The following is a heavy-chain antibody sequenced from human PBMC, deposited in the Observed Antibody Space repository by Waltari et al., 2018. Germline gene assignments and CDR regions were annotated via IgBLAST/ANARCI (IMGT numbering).Heavy chain of an antibody. Sequence: QVQLVQSGAEVKKPGASVKVSCKASGYTFTSYAMHWVRQAPGQRLEWMGWINAGNGNTKYSQKFQSRVTITRDTTESTAYIELSSLRSEDTAVYYCASKGHWNDGWYWGQGTLVTVSS. D-gene: IGHD1-1*01. V-gene: IGHV1-3*01. CDR2: INAGNGNT. CDR1: GYTFTSYA. CDR3: ASKGHWNDGWY. J-gene: IGHJ4*02.